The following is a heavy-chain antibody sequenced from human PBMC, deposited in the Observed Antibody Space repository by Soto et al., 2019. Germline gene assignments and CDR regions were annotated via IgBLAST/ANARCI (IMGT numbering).Heavy chain of an antibody. CDR2: IYYSGST. CDR3: ASLAIVATITNYYYYYMDV. J-gene: IGHJ6*03. CDR1: GGSISSSSCS. Sequence: PSETLSLTCTVSGGSISSSSCSWGWIRQPPGKGLEWLGIIYYSGSTYYNPSLKSRVTISVDTSKNQFSLKLSSVTAADTAVYYCASLAIVATITNYYYYYMDVWGKGTTVTVSS. V-gene: IGHV4-39*01. D-gene: IGHD5-12*01.